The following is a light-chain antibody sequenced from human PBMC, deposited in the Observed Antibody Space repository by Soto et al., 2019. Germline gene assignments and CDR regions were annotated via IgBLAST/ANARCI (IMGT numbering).Light chain of an antibody. V-gene: IGKV3-15*01. J-gene: IGKJ1*01. CDR2: GAS. CDR3: QQYNNWPWT. CDR1: QSVSNN. Sequence: IVMSQSTATLSVSPGATASVSSGHSQSVSNNLAWYQQKPGQAPRLLIYGASTRATSIAARFSGSGSGTEFTLTISSLQSEDFAVYYCQQYNNWPWTFGQGTKVDIK.